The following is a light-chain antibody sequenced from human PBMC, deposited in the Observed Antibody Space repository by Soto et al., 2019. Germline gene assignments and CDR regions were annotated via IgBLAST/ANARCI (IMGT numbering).Light chain of an antibody. CDR1: SSDVGGYNY. Sequence: QSALTQPPSASGSPGQSVTISCTGTSSDVGGYNYVSWYQQHPGKAPKLMIYEVSKRPSGVPDRFSGSKSGNTASLTVAGHQAEDEDDYYCSSYGGSSSVVFGGGTKLTVL. CDR3: SSYGGSSSVV. CDR2: EVS. V-gene: IGLV2-8*01. J-gene: IGLJ2*01.